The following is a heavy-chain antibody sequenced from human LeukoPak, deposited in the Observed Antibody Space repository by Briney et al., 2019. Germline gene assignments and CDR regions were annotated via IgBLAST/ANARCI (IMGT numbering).Heavy chain of an antibody. D-gene: IGHD3-16*01. J-gene: IGHJ6*02. CDR1: GGSISSSSYY. V-gene: IGHV4-39*01. CDR3: ARHSAPYVSYYYGMDV. Sequence: PSETLSLTCTVSGGSISSSSYYWGWIRQPPGKGLEWIGSIYYSGSTYYNPSLKSRVTISVDTSKNQFSLKLSSVTAADTAVYYCARHSAPYVSYYYGMDVWGQGTTVTVSS. CDR2: IYYSGST.